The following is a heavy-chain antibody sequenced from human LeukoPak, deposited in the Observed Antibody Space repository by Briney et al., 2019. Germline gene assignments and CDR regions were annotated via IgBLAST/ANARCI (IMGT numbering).Heavy chain of an antibody. CDR3: ARDAPVQYQLIDY. CDR1: GYTFTGYS. V-gene: IGHV1-2*02. D-gene: IGHD2-2*01. Sequence: ASVKVSCKASGYTFTGYSMHWVRQAPGQGLEWMGWINPNSGGANYAQKFKGRVTMTRDTSISTAYMELRSLRSDDTAVYYCARDAPVQYQLIDYWGQGTLVTVSS. J-gene: IGHJ4*02. CDR2: INPNSGGA.